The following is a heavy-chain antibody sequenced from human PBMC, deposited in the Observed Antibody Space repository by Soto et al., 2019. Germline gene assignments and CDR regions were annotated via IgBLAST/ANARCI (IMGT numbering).Heavy chain of an antibody. D-gene: IGHD1-26*01. CDR1: GFTFSSYS. CDR3: ARALIPGIVGATATFDY. CDR2: ISSSSSTI. J-gene: IGHJ4*02. Sequence: GGSLRLSCAASGFTFSSYSMNWVRQAPGKGLEWVSYISSSSSTIYYADSVKGRFTISRDNAKNSLYLQMNSLRDEDTAVYYCARALIPGIVGATATFDYWGQGTLVTVSS. V-gene: IGHV3-48*02.